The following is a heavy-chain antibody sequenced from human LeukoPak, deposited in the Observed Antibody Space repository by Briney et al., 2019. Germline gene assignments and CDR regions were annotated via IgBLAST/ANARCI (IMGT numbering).Heavy chain of an antibody. V-gene: IGHV4-34*01. J-gene: IGHJ4*02. CDR2: INHSGST. Sequence: SETLSLTCAVYGGSFSGYYWSWIRQPPGKGLEWIGEINHSGSTNYNPSLNSRVTISVVTSKNQFSLQLNSVTAADTAVYYCVRHDGRSGGTMGALDSWGQGSLVTVSS. D-gene: IGHD4-23*01. CDR1: GGSFSGYY. CDR3: VRHDGRSGGTMGALDS.